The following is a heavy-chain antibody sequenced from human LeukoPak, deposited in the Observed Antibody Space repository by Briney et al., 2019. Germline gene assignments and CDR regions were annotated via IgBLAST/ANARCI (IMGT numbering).Heavy chain of an antibody. CDR1: GGSISSYY. Sequence: SETLSLTCTVSGGSISSYYWSWIRQPPGKGLEWIGYIYYSGSTNYNPSLKSRVTISVDTSKNQFSLKLSSVTAADTAVYYCARYHYGSGVFDYWGQGTLVTVSS. CDR2: IYYSGST. D-gene: IGHD3-10*01. CDR3: ARYHYGSGVFDY. V-gene: IGHV4-59*01. J-gene: IGHJ4*02.